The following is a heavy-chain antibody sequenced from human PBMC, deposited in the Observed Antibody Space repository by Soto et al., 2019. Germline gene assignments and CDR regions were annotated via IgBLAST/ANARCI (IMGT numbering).Heavy chain of an antibody. Sequence: EVQLLESGGSLVQPGGSLRLSCAASGLTFSLYAMAWVRQAPGKGLEWVSAISGDGGNTYYADSVKGRFTISRDNSKNTLYLQMNGLSADDTAVYYCAKIHPPMIVVVIPGRLDYWGQGTLVTVSS. CDR1: GLTFSLYA. J-gene: IGHJ4*02. V-gene: IGHV3-23*01. CDR2: ISGDGGNT. CDR3: AKIHPPMIVVVIPGRLDY. D-gene: IGHD3-22*01.